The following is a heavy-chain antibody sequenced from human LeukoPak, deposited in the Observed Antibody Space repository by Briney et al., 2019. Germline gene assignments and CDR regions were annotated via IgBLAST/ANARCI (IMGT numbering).Heavy chain of an antibody. CDR1: GFTVSNAW. Sequence: PGGSLRLSCAASGFTVSNAWVIWVRQAPGKGLEWVGRIKTKSEGGTTDCAAPVKGRFTISRDDSKNTLYLQMNSLKSEDTGVYYCTTEVGATAKGWGQGTLVTVSS. CDR3: TTEVGATAKG. CDR2: IKTKSEGGTT. V-gene: IGHV3-15*01. J-gene: IGHJ4*02. D-gene: IGHD1-26*01.